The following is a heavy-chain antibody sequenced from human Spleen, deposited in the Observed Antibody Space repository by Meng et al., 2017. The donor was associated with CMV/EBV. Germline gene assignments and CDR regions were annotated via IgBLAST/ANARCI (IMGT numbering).Heavy chain of an antibody. V-gene: IGHV3-21*01. D-gene: IGHD6-6*01. CDR3: ARSSSGDRYYYYYGMDV. CDR2: ISSSSSYI. CDR1: GFTYSSYS. Sequence: GESLKISCAASGFTYSSYSMNWVRQAPGKGLEWVSSISSSSSYIYYADSVKGRFTISRDNAKNSLYLQMNSLRAEDTAVYYCARSSSGDRYYYYYGMDVWGQGTTVTVSS. J-gene: IGHJ6*02.